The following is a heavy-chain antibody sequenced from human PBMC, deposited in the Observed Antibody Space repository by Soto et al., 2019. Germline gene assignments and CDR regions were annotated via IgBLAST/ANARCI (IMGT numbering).Heavy chain of an antibody. V-gene: IGHV3-23*01. CDR1: GFTFSTYA. J-gene: IGHJ4*02. Sequence: EVQLLESGGGLVQPGGSLKLSCAASGFTFSTYAMSWVRQAPGKGLEWVSTITDSGDRTHYADSVKGRFAISRDNSKNTLYLQMNSLRAEDTALYYCAKDQEVGPFDYWGQGTLVTVSS. CDR2: ITDSGDRT. CDR3: AKDQEVGPFDY.